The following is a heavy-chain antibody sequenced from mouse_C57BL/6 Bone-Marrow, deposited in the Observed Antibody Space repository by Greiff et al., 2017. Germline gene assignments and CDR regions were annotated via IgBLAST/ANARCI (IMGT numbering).Heavy chain of an antibody. J-gene: IGHJ4*01. V-gene: IGHV2-5*01. CDR2: IWRGGST. Sequence: VQLVESGPGLVQPSQRLSITCTVSGFSLTSYGVHWVRQSPGKGLEWLGVIWRGGSTDYNAAFMSRLSITKDNSKSQVFFKMNSLQADDTAIYYCAKSNWDPYYYAMDYWGQGTSVTVSS. CDR1: GFSLTSYG. CDR3: AKSNWDPYYYAMDY. D-gene: IGHD4-1*01.